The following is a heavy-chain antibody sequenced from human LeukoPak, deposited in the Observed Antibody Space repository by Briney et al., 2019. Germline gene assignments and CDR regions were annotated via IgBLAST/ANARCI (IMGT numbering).Heavy chain of an antibody. CDR2: ISSSSTYI. D-gene: IGHD6-6*01. V-gene: IGHV3-21*01. Sequence: GGSLRLSCVASGFTFSTYSMNWVRQTPGKGLEWVSSISSSSTYIYYADSLKGRFTISRDNAKNSLYLQMNSLTAEDTAVYYCARDRIEYSSASPWFDPWGQGTLVTVSS. J-gene: IGHJ5*02. CDR1: GFTFSTYS. CDR3: ARDRIEYSSASPWFDP.